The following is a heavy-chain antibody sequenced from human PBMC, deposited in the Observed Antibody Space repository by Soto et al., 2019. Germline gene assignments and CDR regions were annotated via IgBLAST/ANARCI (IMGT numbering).Heavy chain of an antibody. V-gene: IGHV3-30-3*01. CDR2: ISYDGSNK. J-gene: IGHJ2*01. CDR1: GFTFSSYA. CDR3: AGNYYCSGSYYNDWYFDL. D-gene: IGHD3-10*01. Sequence: QVQLVESGGGVVQPGRSLRLSCAASGFTFSSYAMHWVRQAPGKGLEWVAVISYDGSNKYYADSVKGRFTISRDNSKNTLYLQMNSLRAEDTAVYYCAGNYYCSGSYYNDWYFDLWGRGTLVTVSS.